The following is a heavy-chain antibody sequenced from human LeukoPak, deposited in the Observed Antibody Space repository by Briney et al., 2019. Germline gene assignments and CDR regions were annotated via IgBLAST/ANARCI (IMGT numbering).Heavy chain of an antibody. V-gene: IGHV3-11*01. CDR3: AKESRSSGYYGSAFDI. D-gene: IGHD3-22*01. CDR2: INKDSNII. CDR1: GFTFSDYY. Sequence: GGSLRLSCVASGFTFSDYYMTWIRQAPGKGLEWVSCINKDSNIIYYADSVKGRFTISRDNAKNSLYLQMNSLRAEDTAVYYCAKESRSSGYYGSAFDIWGQGTMVTVSS. J-gene: IGHJ3*02.